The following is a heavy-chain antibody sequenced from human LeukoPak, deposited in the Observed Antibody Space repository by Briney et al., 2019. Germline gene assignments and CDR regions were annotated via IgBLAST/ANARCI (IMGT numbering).Heavy chain of an antibody. CDR2: IIPIFGTA. J-gene: IGHJ4*02. CDR1: GGTFSSYA. CDR3: ARAYGSGYESPFDY. D-gene: IGHD5-12*01. V-gene: IGHV1-69*13. Sequence: GASVKVSCKASGGTFSSYAISWVRQAPGQGLEWMGGIIPIFGTANYAQKFQGRVTITADESTSTAYMGLSSLRSEDTAVYYCARAYGSGYESPFDYWGQGTLVTVSS.